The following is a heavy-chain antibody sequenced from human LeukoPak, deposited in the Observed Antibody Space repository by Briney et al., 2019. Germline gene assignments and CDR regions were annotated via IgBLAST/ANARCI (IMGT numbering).Heavy chain of an antibody. Sequence: GGSLRLSCAGSGFSISNYGMNWVRQAPGKGLEWVAVISYDGSNKYYADSVKGRFTISRDNSKNTLYLQMNSLRAEDTAVYYCAKDHDSSGYYGGPIDYWGQGTLVTVSS. J-gene: IGHJ4*02. D-gene: IGHD3-22*01. CDR3: AKDHDSSGYYGGPIDY. CDR2: ISYDGSNK. CDR1: GFSISNYG. V-gene: IGHV3-30*18.